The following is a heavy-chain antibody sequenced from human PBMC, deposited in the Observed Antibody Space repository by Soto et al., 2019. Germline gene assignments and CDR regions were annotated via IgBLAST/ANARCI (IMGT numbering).Heavy chain of an antibody. Sequence: GASVKVSCKASGYTFTSYAMHCVRQAPGQRLEWMGWINAGNGNTKYSQKFQGRVTITADGSTSTAYMKLSSLRSADTAVYYCARSSPYIVVRKPTGNQDYYGMDVWGQGTTVTVSS. CDR3: ARSSPYIVVRKPTGNQDYYGMDV. CDR1: GYTFTSYA. CDR2: INAGNGNT. V-gene: IGHV1-3*01. D-gene: IGHD2-2*01. J-gene: IGHJ6*02.